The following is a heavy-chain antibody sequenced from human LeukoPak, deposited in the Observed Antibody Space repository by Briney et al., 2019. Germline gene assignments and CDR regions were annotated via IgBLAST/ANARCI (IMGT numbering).Heavy chain of an antibody. CDR3: ATAYGTDFDY. D-gene: IGHD4-17*01. Sequence: GASVKVSCKASGGTFSSYAISWVRQAPGKGLEWMGGFDPEDGETIYAQKFQGRVTMTEDTSTDTAYMELSSLRSEDTAVYYCATAYGTDFDYWGQGTLVTVSS. CDR1: GGTFSSYA. J-gene: IGHJ4*02. CDR2: FDPEDGET. V-gene: IGHV1-24*01.